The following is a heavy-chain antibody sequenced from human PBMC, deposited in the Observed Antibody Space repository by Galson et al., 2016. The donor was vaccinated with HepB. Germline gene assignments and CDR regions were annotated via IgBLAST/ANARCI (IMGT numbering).Heavy chain of an antibody. D-gene: IGHD6-19*01. CDR1: GYKFTSFW. V-gene: IGHV5-51*01. Sequence: QSGAEVKKPGESLKISCTGSGYKFTSFWIAWVRQMPGKGLEWMGIIYPGDSDTRYSPPFQGHVTFSVDKSISTAYVQWNSLKASDTAIYYCARRRSGGWYASPDTFDIWGQGTMVTVSS. CDR3: ARRRSGGWYASPDTFDI. J-gene: IGHJ3*02. CDR2: IYPGDSDT.